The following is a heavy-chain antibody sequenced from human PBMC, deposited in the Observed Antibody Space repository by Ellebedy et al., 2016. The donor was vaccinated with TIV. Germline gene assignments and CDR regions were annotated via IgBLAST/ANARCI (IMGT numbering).Heavy chain of an antibody. J-gene: IGHJ4*02. CDR1: GFTFRDYY. D-gene: IGHD1-1*01. CDR2: IRNSGTTI. Sequence: GESLKISCAASGFTFRDYYMSWIRQAPGKGLEWVSSIRNSGTTIYYAASVKGRFSISRDNTKNSLYLQMNSLRTEDTAVYYCARADWSDVDLRHYYFDFWGQGTLVTVSS. V-gene: IGHV3-11*01. CDR3: ARADWSDVDLRHYYFDF.